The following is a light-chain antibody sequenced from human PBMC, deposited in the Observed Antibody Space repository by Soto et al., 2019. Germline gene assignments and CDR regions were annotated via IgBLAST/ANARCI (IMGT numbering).Light chain of an antibody. V-gene: IGKV3-11*01. CDR2: DTS. CDR1: QTVSKY. Sequence: EIVLTQAPTTLSFSLGERATLSCRASQTVSKYLAWYQQKPGQAPRLLIYDTSNRATGIPARFSGSGSGTGLSLTMSGLQPEDFAVYYCQERSNWPFTFGPGTTVDFK. CDR3: QERSNWPFT. J-gene: IGKJ3*01.